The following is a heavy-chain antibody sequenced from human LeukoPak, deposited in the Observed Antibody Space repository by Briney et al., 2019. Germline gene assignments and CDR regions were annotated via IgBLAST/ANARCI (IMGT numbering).Heavy chain of an antibody. Sequence: ASVKVSCKASGYTFTSYGISWVRQAPGQGLEWMGWISAYNGNTNYAQKLQGRVTMTTDTSTSTAYMELRSLRSDDTAVYYCARVYCSGGSCPYYYYGMDVWGQGTTVTVSS. CDR2: ISAYNGNT. J-gene: IGHJ6*02. D-gene: IGHD2-15*01. CDR3: ARVYCSGGSCPYYYYGMDV. CDR1: GYTFTSYG. V-gene: IGHV1-18*01.